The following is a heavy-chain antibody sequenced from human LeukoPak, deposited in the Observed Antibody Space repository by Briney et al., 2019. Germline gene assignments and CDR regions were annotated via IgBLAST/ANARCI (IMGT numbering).Heavy chain of an antibody. D-gene: IGHD2-15*01. CDR2: INHSGST. CDR3: ARPRAPTRYCSRGSCPFDY. Sequence: SETLSLTCAVYGGSFSGYYWSWIRQPPGKGLEWIGEINHSGSTNYNPSLKSRVTISVDTSKNQFSLKLSSVTAADTAVYYCARPRAPTRYCSRGSCPFDYWGQGTLVTVSS. CDR1: GGSFSGYY. V-gene: IGHV4-34*01. J-gene: IGHJ4*02.